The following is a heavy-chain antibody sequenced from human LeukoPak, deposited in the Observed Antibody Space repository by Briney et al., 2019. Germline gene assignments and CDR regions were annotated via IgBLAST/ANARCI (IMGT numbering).Heavy chain of an antibody. D-gene: IGHD3-22*01. CDR2: IIPIFGTA. CDR1: GGTFSSYA. CDR3: ARGQTYYYDSSGYYPFDY. Sequence: ASVKVSCKASGGTFSSYAISWVRQAPGQGLEWVGGIIPIFGTANYAQKFQGRVTITADESTSTAYMGLSSLRSEDTAVYYCARGQTYYYDSSGYYPFDYWGQGTLVTVSS. J-gene: IGHJ4*02. V-gene: IGHV1-69*13.